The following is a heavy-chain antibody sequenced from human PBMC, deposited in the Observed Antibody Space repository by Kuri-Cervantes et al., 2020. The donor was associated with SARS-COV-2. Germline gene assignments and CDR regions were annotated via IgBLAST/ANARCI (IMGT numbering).Heavy chain of an antibody. J-gene: IGHJ6*03. D-gene: IGHD2-21*02. Sequence: SVKVSCKASGGTLSGFGLSWVRQAPGQGLEWMGGTISVWDSSTYALKFEGRVTITADEYTDTGYMELVGLRPDDTAVYYCARGQASRVTGGGDFHYHYMDDWGAGTTVTVSS. CDR3: ARGQASRVTGGGDFHYHYMDD. V-gene: IGHV1-69*13. CDR2: TISVWDSS. CDR1: GGTLSGFG.